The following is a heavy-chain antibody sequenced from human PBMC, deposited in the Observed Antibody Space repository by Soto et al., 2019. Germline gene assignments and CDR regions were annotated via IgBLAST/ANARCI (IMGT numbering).Heavy chain of an antibody. CDR3: AKSAGKGGLAAPIDY. V-gene: IGHV3-33*06. CDR2: IWYDGSNK. CDR1: GFSFSSSG. D-gene: IGHD6-13*01. J-gene: IGHJ4*02. Sequence: GGSLRLSCASSGFSFSSSGMLWVRQAPGKGLECVAVIWYDGSNKYYADSVKGRFTISRDNSKNTLFLQMDSLRAEDTAVYYCAKSAGKGGLAAPIDYWGQGSLVTVSS.